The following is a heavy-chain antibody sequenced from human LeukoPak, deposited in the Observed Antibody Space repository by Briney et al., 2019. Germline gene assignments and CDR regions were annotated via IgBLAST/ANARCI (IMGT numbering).Heavy chain of an antibody. Sequence: PSETLSLTCTVSGGSISSYYWSWVRQPPGRGLEWIGYIYYSGSTIYNPSLRSRVTISIDTSKNQFSMKLSSVTAADTAGYYCAGDYGSGSYRFDYWGQGTLVTVSS. CDR2: IYYSGST. CDR1: GGSISSYY. J-gene: IGHJ4*02. CDR3: AGDYGSGSYRFDY. D-gene: IGHD3-10*01. V-gene: IGHV4-59*12.